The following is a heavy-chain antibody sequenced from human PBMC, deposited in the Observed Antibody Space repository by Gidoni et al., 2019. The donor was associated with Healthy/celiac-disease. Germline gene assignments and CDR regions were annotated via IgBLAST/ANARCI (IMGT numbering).Heavy chain of an antibody. CDR1: GGSISGSSYY. CDR3: ARGRDGYSYYFDY. CDR2: IYYSGST. V-gene: IGHV4-39*01. J-gene: IGHJ4*02. D-gene: IGHD5-18*01. Sequence: QLQLQESGPGLVKPSETLSLTCTVSGGSISGSSYYWGWIRQPPGKGLEWIGSIYYSGSTYYNPSLKSRVTISVDTSKNQFSLKLSSVTAADTAVYYCARGRDGYSYYFDYWGQGTLVTVSS.